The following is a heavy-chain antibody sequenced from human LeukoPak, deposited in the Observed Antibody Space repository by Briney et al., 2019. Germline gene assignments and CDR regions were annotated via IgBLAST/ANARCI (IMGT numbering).Heavy chain of an antibody. Sequence: ASVKVSCKASVNTFSGYYMHWVRRAPAQGLEWMGWINPNSGATNYAQKFQGRVTMTRDTSITTAYMELSSLRSDDTAIFYCATGVNFDYWGQGTLVSVSS. J-gene: IGHJ4*02. V-gene: IGHV1-2*02. CDR1: VNTFSGYY. CDR2: INPNSGAT. CDR3: ATGVNFDY.